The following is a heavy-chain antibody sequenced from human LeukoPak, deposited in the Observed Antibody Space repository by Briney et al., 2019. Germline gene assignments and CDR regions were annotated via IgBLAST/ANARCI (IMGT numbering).Heavy chain of an antibody. D-gene: IGHD3-22*01. CDR2: ISYDGSNK. Sequence: AGGSLRLSCAASGFTFSSYAMHWVRQAPGKGLEWVAVISYDGSNKYYADSVKGRFTISRDNSKNTLYLQMNSLRAEDTAVYYCAKDLGYYDSSGYPDAFDIWGQGTMVTVSS. CDR3: AKDLGYYDSSGYPDAFDI. CDR1: GFTFSSYA. J-gene: IGHJ3*02. V-gene: IGHV3-30-3*01.